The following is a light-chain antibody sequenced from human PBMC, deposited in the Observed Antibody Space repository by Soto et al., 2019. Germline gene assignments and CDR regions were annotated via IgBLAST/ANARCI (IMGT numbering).Light chain of an antibody. J-gene: IGKJ4*01. CDR2: GAS. V-gene: IGKV3-20*01. CDR1: ESIDNW. Sequence: TQSPSTLSASVGDTVTITCRASESIDNWLAWYQQKPGQAPRLLLYGASTRATDIPDRFSGSGSGTDFTLTISRVEPEDFAVFYCQHYGSSPLTFGGGTKVDIK. CDR3: QHYGSSPLT.